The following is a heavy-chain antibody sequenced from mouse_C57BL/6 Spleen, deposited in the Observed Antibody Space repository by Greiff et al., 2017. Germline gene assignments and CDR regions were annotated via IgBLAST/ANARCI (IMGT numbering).Heavy chain of an antibody. CDR1: GYTFTSYW. D-gene: IGHD1-1*01. V-gene: IGHV1-55*01. CDR3: AKRGTYYYGSSYVGYLDY. J-gene: IGHJ2*01. CDR2: IYPGSGST. Sequence: QVQLQQPGAELVKPGASVKMSCKASGYTFTSYWITWVKQRPGQGLEWIGDIYPGSGSTNYNEKFKSKATLTVDTSSSTAYMQLSSLTSEDSAVYYCAKRGTYYYGSSYVGYLDYWGQGTTLTVSS.